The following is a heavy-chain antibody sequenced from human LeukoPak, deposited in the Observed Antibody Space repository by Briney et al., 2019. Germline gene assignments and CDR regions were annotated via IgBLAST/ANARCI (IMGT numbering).Heavy chain of an antibody. J-gene: IGHJ4*02. D-gene: IGHD3-10*01. CDR2: INHSGST. CDR1: GGSFSGYY. V-gene: IGHV4-34*01. Sequence: SETLSLTCAVYGGSFSGYYLSWIRQPPGKGLEWIGEINHSGSTNYNPSLKSRVTISVDTSKNQFSLKLSSVTAADTAVYYCARGRNVWFGELSRGGLVDYWGQGTLVTVSS. CDR3: ARGRNVWFGELSRGGLVDY.